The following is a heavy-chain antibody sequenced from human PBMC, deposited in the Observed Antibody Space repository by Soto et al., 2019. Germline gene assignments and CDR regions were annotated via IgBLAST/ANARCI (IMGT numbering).Heavy chain of an antibody. V-gene: IGHV2-5*02. Sequence: QITLKESGPTLVNPTQPLTLTCTFTGFSLNTRGVAVAWIRQPPGKALEWLGLMYWDDDTRYSPSLKTRLIIARDTSENQVVLTLTDLDPVDTATYFCAHTFGIFTGYNINFDYWGQGALVTVSS. CDR2: MYWDDDT. CDR1: GFSLNTRGVA. D-gene: IGHD3-9*01. CDR3: AHTFGIFTGYNINFDY. J-gene: IGHJ4*02.